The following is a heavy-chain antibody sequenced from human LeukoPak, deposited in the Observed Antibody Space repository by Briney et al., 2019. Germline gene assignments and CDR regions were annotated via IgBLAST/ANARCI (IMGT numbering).Heavy chain of an antibody. CDR2: IWYDGSDK. V-gene: IGHV3-33*06. J-gene: IGHJ4*02. D-gene: IGHD2-15*01. CDR1: GFTFSRYG. Sequence: PGGSLRLSCAASGFTFSRYGMRWVRQAPGKGLEWVAVIWYDGSDKYYADSVKGRLTISRDNSKDTLYLQMNSLRVADTAVYYCAKASGGAYSPPDSWGQGTLVTVSS. CDR3: AKASGGAYSPPDS.